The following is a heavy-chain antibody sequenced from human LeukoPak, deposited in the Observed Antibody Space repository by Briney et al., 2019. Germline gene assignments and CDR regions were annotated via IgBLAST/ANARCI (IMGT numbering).Heavy chain of an antibody. CDR2: IYTSGST. D-gene: IGHD3-3*01. Sequence: SQTLSLICTVSGGSLSSGSYYWSWIRQPAGKGLEWIGRIYTSGSTNYNPSLKSRVTISVDTSKNQFSLKLSSVTAADTAVYYCARDDPVFGSYFDYWGQGTLVTVSS. J-gene: IGHJ4*02. V-gene: IGHV4-61*02. CDR3: ARDDPVFGSYFDY. CDR1: GGSLSSGSYY.